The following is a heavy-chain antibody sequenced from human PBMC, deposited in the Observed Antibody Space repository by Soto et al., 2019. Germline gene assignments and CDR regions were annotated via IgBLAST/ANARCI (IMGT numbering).Heavy chain of an antibody. D-gene: IGHD1-7*01. CDR2: IYRTGST. V-gene: IGHV4-4*02. CDR3: ASRDPGTSVDY. Sequence: QVQLQESGPGLVKPSGTLPLTCAVSGGSFTSNNWWTWVRQPPGQGLEWIGEIYRTGSTNYNPSLKSRVTTSLDKSENQFSLKVTSLTAADTAVYYCASRDPGTSVDYWGQGTLVTVSS. J-gene: IGHJ4*02. CDR1: GGSFTSNNW.